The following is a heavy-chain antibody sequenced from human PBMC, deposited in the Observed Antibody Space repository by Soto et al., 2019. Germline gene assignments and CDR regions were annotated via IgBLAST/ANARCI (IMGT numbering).Heavy chain of an antibody. CDR2: IYTSGST. CDR3: ARELGDTAMVNAISYYYYGMDV. V-gene: IGHV4-4*07. J-gene: IGHJ6*02. Sequence: SETLSLTCTVSGGSISGYYWIWIRQPAGKGLEWIGRIYTSGSTNYNPSLKSRVTMSVDTSKNQFSLKLSSVTAADTAVYYCARELGDTAMVNAISYYYYGMDVWGQGTTVTVSS. D-gene: IGHD5-18*01. CDR1: GGSISGYY.